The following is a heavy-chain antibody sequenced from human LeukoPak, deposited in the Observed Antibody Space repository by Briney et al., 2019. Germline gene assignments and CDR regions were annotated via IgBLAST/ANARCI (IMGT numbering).Heavy chain of an antibody. CDR1: GGSFSGYY. V-gene: IGHV4-34*01. J-gene: IGHJ4*02. CDR3: ARRYSSSSLWAY. Sequence: SETLSLTCAVYGGSFSGYYWSWIRQPPGKGLEWIGEINHSGSTNYNPSLKSRVTISVDTSKNQFSLKLSSMTAADTAVYYCARRYSSSSLWAYWGQGTLVTVSS. CDR2: INHSGST. D-gene: IGHD6-6*01.